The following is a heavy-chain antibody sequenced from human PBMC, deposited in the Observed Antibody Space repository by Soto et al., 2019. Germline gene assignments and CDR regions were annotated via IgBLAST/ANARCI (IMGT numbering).Heavy chain of an antibody. CDR1: GGSISSSSYY. Sequence: QLQLQESGPGLVKPSETLSLTCSVSGGSISSSSYYWGWIRQPPGKGLEWIGSIYYSGSTYYNPSLKSRVTISVDTSKNQFSLKLSSVTAADTAVYYCAKQTTATTSEWFDPWGQGTLVTVSS. V-gene: IGHV4-39*01. CDR2: IYYSGST. CDR3: AKQTTATTSEWFDP. J-gene: IGHJ5*02. D-gene: IGHD4-17*01.